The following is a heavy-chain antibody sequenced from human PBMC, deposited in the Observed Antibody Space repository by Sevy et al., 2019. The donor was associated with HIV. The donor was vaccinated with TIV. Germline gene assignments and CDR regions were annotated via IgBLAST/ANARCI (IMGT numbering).Heavy chain of an antibody. J-gene: IGHJ3*02. V-gene: IGHV3-23*01. CDR2: ISDSGGST. CDR1: GFTFSSYA. D-gene: IGHD2-2*01. CDR3: AKDTCSSTSCYYQDAFDI. Sequence: GGSLRLSCAASGFTFSSYAMSWVRQAPGKGLEWVSGISDSGGSTYYADSVKGRFTISRDNSKNTLYLQMSSLEAEETAVYYCAKDTCSSTSCYYQDAFDIWGQGTMVTVSS.